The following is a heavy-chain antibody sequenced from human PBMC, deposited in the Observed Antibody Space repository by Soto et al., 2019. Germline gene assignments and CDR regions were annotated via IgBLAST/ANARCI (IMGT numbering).Heavy chain of an antibody. CDR2: IVVGSGHT. Sequence: QMQLVQSGPEVKKPGTSVNVSCKASGFTITSSAMQWVRQARGQRLEWIGWIVVGSGHTNYAQKFQERVTITRDMSTSTAYMELSSLRSEDTAVYYCAADSRYCSGGNCEDYWGQGTLVTVSS. J-gene: IGHJ4*02. CDR3: AADSRYCSGGNCEDY. V-gene: IGHV1-58*02. CDR1: GFTITSSA. D-gene: IGHD2-15*01.